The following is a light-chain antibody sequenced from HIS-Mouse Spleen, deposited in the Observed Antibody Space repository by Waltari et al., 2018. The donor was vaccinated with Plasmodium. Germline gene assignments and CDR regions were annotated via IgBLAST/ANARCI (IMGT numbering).Light chain of an antibody. CDR3: YSTDSSGNHRV. CDR2: EDS. J-gene: IGLJ3*02. V-gene: IGLV3-10*01. CDR1: ALPKKS. Sequence: SYELTQPPSVSVSPGQTARITCSGDALPKKSAYWYQQKSGQAPVLVIYEDSKRPSGIPERCSGSRSGTMATWTISGAQVEDEADYYCYSTDSSGNHRVFGGGTKLTVL.